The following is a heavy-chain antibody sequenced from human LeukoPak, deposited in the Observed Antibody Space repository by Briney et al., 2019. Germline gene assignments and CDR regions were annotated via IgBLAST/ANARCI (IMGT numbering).Heavy chain of an antibody. V-gene: IGHV4-59*12. CDR2: IYYSGST. J-gene: IGHJ4*02. D-gene: IGHD3-10*01. Sequence: PSETLSLTCTVSGGSISSYHWSWIRQPPGKGLEWIGYIYYSGSTNYNPSLKSRVTISVDTSKNQFSLKLSSVTAADTAVYYCARAGGAPLPLDYWGQGTLVTASS. CDR1: GGSISSYH. CDR3: ARAGGAPLPLDY.